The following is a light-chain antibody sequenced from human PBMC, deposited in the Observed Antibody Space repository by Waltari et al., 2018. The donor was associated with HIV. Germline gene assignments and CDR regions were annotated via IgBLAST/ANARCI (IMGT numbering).Light chain of an antibody. V-gene: IGLV2-11*01. CDR2: DVI. Sequence: QSALTQPRSVSGSPGQSVTISCTGTSTHVGAYGFVSWYQQHPGKAPRLMIFDVISRPSGVPDRFSGSKSGSTASLTISGLQAEDEADYYCSSYAGSYIWVFGGGTKLTVL. J-gene: IGLJ3*02. CDR3: SSYAGSYIWV. CDR1: STHVGAYGF.